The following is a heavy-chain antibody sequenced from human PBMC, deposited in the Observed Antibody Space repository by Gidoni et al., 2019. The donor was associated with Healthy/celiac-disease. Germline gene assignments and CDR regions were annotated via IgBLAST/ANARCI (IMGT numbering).Heavy chain of an antibody. V-gene: IGHV3-33*01. J-gene: IGHJ4*02. Sequence: QVQLVESGGGVVQPGRALRLSCAASGFPFSSYGMHWVRQAPGKGLEWVAVIWYDGSNKYYADSVKGRFTISRDNSKNTLYLQMNSLRAEDTAVYYCAREMATISYYFDYWGQGTLVTVSS. CDR1: GFPFSSYG. D-gene: IGHD5-12*01. CDR3: AREMATISYYFDY. CDR2: IWYDGSNK.